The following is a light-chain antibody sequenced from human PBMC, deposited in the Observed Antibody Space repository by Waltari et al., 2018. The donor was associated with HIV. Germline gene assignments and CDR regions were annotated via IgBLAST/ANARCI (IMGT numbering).Light chain of an antibody. V-gene: IGLV3-1*01. CDR1: QLGDKY. CDR2: PDN. CDR3: QTWDRPTVI. Sequence: YELTQPPSVAVSPGQTASITCPANQLGDKYVSWYQQKPGQSPVLVIYPDNKRPSGIPERYSASLSWNTATLTISGTLPMDEADYYCQTWDRPTVIFGGGTKLTV. J-gene: IGLJ2*01.